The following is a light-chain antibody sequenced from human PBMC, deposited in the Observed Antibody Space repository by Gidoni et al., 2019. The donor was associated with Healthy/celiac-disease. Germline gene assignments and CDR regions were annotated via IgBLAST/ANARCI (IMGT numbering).Light chain of an antibody. V-gene: IGKV1-39*01. CDR1: QSISSY. CDR3: QQSYSTPIT. CDR2: AAS. Sequence: DIQMTQSPSSLSASVGDRVTITCRASQSISSYLNWYQQKPGKAPKFLIYAASSLQSGVPSRFSGSGSGTDFTLTISSLQPEDFATYYCQQSYSTPITFGQXTRLEIK. J-gene: IGKJ5*01.